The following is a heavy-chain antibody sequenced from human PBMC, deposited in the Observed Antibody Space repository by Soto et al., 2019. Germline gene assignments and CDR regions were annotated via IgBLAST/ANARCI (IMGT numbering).Heavy chain of an antibody. CDR1: GGTFSSST. V-gene: IGHV1-69*02. CDR3: ARGSSLAAPDINWFDP. J-gene: IGHJ5*02. CDR2: IIPILGIA. Sequence: QVQLVQSGAEVKKPGSSVKVSCKASGGTFSSSTFSWVRQAPGQGLEWMGRIIPILGIANSAQKCQGRVTINADKSPSTAAMELSSLRSEDTAVYYCARGSSLAAPDINWFDPWGQGTLVTVSS. D-gene: IGHD6-13*01.